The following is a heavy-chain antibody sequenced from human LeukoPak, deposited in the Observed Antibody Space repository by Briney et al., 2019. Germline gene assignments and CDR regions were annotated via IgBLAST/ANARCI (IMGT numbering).Heavy chain of an antibody. D-gene: IGHD3-22*01. Sequence: PGRSLRLSCTASGFTFGDYAMSWVRQAPGKGLEWVGFIRSKAYGGTTEYAASVKGRFTISRDDSKSIAYLQMNSLKTEDTAVYYCTRQFSHYYEDAFDIWGQGTMVTVSS. CDR1: GFTFGDYA. CDR3: TRQFSHYYEDAFDI. V-gene: IGHV3-49*04. J-gene: IGHJ3*02. CDR2: IRSKAYGGTT.